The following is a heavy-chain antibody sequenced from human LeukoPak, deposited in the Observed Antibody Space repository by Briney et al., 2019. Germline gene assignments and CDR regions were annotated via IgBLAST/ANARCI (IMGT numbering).Heavy chain of an antibody. CDR2: IYTSGST. CDR3: ARDYDFWSGYPFDI. D-gene: IGHD3-3*01. Sequence: SETLSLTCTVSGGSISSYYWSWIRQPAGKGLEWIGRIYTSGSTNYNPSLKSRVTMSVDTSKNQFSLKLSSVTAADTAVYYCARDYDFWSGYPFDIWGLGTMVTVSS. V-gene: IGHV4-4*07. J-gene: IGHJ3*02. CDR1: GGSISSYY.